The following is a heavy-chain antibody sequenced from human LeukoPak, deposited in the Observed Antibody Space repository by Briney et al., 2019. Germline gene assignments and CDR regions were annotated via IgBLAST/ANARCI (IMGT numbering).Heavy chain of an antibody. D-gene: IGHD3-3*01. V-gene: IGHV3-21*01. J-gene: IGHJ4*02. CDR2: ISGSSSYI. CDR1: GFTFSSYS. Sequence: GGSLRLSCAASGFTFSSYSMNWVRQAPGKGLEWVSSISGSSSYIYYADSVKGRFTISRDNAKNSLYLQMNSLRAEDTAVYYCARGDDFWSGPNFDYWGQGTLVTVSS. CDR3: ARGDDFWSGPNFDY.